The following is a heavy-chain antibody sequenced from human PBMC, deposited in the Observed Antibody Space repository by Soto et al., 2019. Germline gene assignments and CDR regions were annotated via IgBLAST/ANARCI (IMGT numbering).Heavy chain of an antibody. CDR3: ARCDSALSRFDS. V-gene: IGHV4-39*01. D-gene: IGHD3-22*01. J-gene: IGHJ5*01. CDR1: GGSISDISYY. CDR2: FYYTGNT. Sequence: PSETLSLTCTVSGGSISDISYYWGWIRQPPGKGLDWIGSFYYTGNTNYSPSLKSRVTISIDTSKNQFSLNLSSVIAADTAVYYCARCDSALSRFDSWGQGILVTVS.